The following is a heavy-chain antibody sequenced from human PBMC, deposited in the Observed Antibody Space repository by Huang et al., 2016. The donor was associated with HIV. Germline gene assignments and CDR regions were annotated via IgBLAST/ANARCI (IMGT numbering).Heavy chain of an antibody. V-gene: IGHV3-53*02. D-gene: IGHD2-2*01. CDR2: IYSGGST. J-gene: IGHJ2*01. CDR3: VRDLYSSSWSLGYFDL. Sequence: EVQLVETGGGLIQPGGSLRLSCAASGFTVSSYYMSWVRQAPGKGLAWVSCIYSGGSTYFADSVKGRFTMSRDSSENTLFLQMNSLRAEDTAVYYCVRDLYSSSWSLGYFDLWGPGALVTVSS. CDR1: GFTVSSYY.